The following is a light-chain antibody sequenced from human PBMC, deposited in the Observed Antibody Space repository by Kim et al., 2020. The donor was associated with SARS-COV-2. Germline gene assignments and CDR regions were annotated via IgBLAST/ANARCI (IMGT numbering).Light chain of an antibody. Sequence: QSALTQPASVSGSPGQSITISCTGTSSDVGRYTLVSWYQQHPDKAPKLIIYEVTKRPSGVSSRFSGSKSDNTASLTISGLQAEDEADYYCCSYLGGNTYVFGTGTKVTVL. V-gene: IGLV2-23*02. CDR3: CSYLGGNTYV. CDR2: EVT. J-gene: IGLJ1*01. CDR1: SSDVGRYTL.